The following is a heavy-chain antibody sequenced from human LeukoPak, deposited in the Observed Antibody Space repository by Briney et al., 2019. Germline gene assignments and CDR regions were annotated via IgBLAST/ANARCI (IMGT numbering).Heavy chain of an antibody. CDR1: GGTFSSYA. CDR2: IIPIFGTA. D-gene: IGHD2-2*01. Sequence: ASVKVSCKASGGTFSSYAISWVRQAPGQGLEWMGGIIPIFGTANYAQKLQGRVTITADGSTSTAYMELSSLRSEDTAVYYCARGGYCSSTSCSRSHFDPWGQGTLVTVSS. J-gene: IGHJ5*02. CDR3: ARGGYCSSTSCSRSHFDP. V-gene: IGHV1-69*13.